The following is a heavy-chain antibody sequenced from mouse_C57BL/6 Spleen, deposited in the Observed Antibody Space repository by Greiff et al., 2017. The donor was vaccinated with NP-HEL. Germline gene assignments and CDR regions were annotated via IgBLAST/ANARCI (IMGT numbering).Heavy chain of an antibody. D-gene: IGHD2-3*01. CDR3: ARGGIYDGYYRFAY. CDR2: IYPGSGST. Sequence: VQLQQSGAELVKPGASVKMSCKASGYTFTSYWITWVKQRPGQGLEWIGDIYPGSGSTNYNEKFKSKATLTVDTSSSTAYMQLSSLTSEDSAVYYCARGGIYDGYYRFAYWGQGTLVTVSA. V-gene: IGHV1-55*01. CDR1: GYTFTSYW. J-gene: IGHJ3*01.